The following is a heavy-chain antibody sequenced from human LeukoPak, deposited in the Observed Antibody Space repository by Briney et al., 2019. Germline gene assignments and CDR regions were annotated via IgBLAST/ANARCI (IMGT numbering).Heavy chain of an antibody. CDR2: INPNSGGT. CDR3: ARHGNALTHSEYFDY. J-gene: IGHJ4*02. V-gene: IGHV1-2*02. Sequence: ASVKVSCKASGFTFTGYYMHWVRQAPGQGLEWMGWINPNSGGTNYAQKLQGRVTITKDTSTSTAYLDLQSLRSDDTAIYYCARHGNALTHSEYFDYWGQGTLITVSS. D-gene: IGHD1-26*01. CDR1: GFTFTGYY.